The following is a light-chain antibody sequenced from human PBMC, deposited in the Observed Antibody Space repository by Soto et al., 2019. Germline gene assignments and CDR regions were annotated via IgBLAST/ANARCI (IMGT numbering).Light chain of an antibody. CDR3: QQYNSYSSWT. V-gene: IGKV1-5*01. CDR2: DAS. J-gene: IGKJ1*01. CDR1: QSLNSL. Sequence: DIQMTQSPSTLSASVGDRVTITCRASQSLNSLLAWYQQKPGRAPKLLIYDASTLESGVPSRFSGSGSGTEFTLTISSLQTDDFATYSCQQYNSYSSWTFGQGTKVDIK.